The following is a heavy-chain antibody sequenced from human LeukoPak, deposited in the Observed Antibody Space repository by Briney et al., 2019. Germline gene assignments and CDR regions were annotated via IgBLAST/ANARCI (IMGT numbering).Heavy chain of an antibody. Sequence: ASETLSLTCAVSDDSISSGGYSWSWIRQPPGKGLEWIGYIYYSGSTYYNPSLKSRVTISVDTSKNQFSLKLSSVTAADTAVYYCARDRRVEMATNSPRVHWYFDLWGRGTLVTVSS. D-gene: IGHD5-24*01. CDR3: ARDRRVEMATNSPRVHWYFDL. CDR1: DDSISSGGYS. J-gene: IGHJ2*01. V-gene: IGHV4-30-2*05. CDR2: IYYSGST.